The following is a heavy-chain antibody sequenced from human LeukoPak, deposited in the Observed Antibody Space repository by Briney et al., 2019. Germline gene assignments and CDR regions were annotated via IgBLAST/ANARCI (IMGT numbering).Heavy chain of an antibody. Sequence: GGSLRLSCAASGFTFSSYGMYWVRQAPGKGLEWVAVISYDGSNEYYADSVKGRFTISRDNSKNTLYLQMNSLRAVDTAVYNCAKDGISGWPRGYFDYWGQGTLVTVSS. J-gene: IGHJ4*02. V-gene: IGHV3-30*18. CDR1: GFTFSSYG. CDR3: AKDGISGWPRGYFDY. CDR2: ISYDGSNE. D-gene: IGHD6-19*01.